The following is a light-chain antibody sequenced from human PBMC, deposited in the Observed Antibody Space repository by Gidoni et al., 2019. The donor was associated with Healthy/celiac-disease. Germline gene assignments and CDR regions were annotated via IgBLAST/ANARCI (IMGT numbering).Light chain of an antibody. Sequence: EIVMTQSPATLSVSPGARATHSCRASQSVSSNVAWYQQQPGQAPRLLIFGASTRATGIPARFSGSGSGTEFTLTISSLQSEDFAVYYCQQYNNWPPLTFGGGTKVEIK. CDR3: QQYNNWPPLT. CDR1: QSVSSN. J-gene: IGKJ4*01. V-gene: IGKV3-15*01. CDR2: GAS.